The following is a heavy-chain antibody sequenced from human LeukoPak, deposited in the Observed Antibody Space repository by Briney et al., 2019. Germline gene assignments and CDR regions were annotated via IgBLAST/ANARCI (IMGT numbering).Heavy chain of an antibody. CDR3: ARRAGEYSHPYDY. Sequence: GGSLRLSCTVSGFTVSSNSMSWVRQAPGKGLEWVSFIYSGGNTHYSDSVKGRFTISRDNSRNTLYLQMNSLRADDTAVYYCARRAGEYSHPYDYWGQGTLVTVSS. V-gene: IGHV3-53*01. CDR1: GFTVSSNS. D-gene: IGHD4-17*01. CDR2: IYSGGNT. J-gene: IGHJ4*02.